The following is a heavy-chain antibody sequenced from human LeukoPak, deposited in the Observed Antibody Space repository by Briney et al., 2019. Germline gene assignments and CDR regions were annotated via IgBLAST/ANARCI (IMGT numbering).Heavy chain of an antibody. CDR2: ISSSGSTI. J-gene: IGHJ4*02. CDR1: GFTFSSYE. V-gene: IGHV3-48*03. D-gene: IGHD3-22*01. Sequence: GGSLRLSCAASGFTFSSYEMSWVRPAPGKGLEWVSYISSSGSTIYNADSVKGRFTISRDNAKNSLYLQMNSLRAEDTAVYYCARGSGYQSDYWGQGTLVTVSS. CDR3: ARGSGYQSDY.